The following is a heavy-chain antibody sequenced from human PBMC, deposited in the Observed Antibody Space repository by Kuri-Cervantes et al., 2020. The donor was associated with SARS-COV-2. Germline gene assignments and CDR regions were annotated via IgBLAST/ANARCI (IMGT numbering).Heavy chain of an antibody. CDR1: GGSFSGYY. CDR2: INHSGST. D-gene: IGHD2-15*01. J-gene: IGHJ5*02. Sequence: AETLSLTCAVYGGSFSGYYWSWIRQPPGKGLEWIGEINHSGSTNYHPSLKSRVTISVDTSKNQFSLKLSAVTAADTAAYYCARLLGYCSGGSCYSWFDPWGHGTLVTVSS. CDR3: ARLLGYCSGGSCYSWFDP. V-gene: IGHV4-34*01.